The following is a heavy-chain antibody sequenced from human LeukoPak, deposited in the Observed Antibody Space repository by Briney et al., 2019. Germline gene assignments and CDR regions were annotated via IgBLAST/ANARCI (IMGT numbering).Heavy chain of an antibody. D-gene: IGHD5-18*01. CDR3: ARETGYAYGRAPLDY. V-gene: IGHV1-69*06. Sequence: SVKVSCKASGGTFSSYAISWVRQAPGQGLEWMGGIIPIFGTANYAQKFQGRVTITADKSTSTAYMELSRLRSDDTAVYYCARETGYAYGRAPLDYWGQGTLVTVSS. CDR2: IIPIFGTA. CDR1: GGTFSSYA. J-gene: IGHJ4*02.